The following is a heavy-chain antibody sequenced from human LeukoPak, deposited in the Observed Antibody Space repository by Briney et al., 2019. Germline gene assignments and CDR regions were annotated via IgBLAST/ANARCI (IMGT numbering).Heavy chain of an antibody. CDR3: AKAAPGGTPGDC. CDR1: GIAFSSYA. D-gene: IGHD2-15*01. Sequence: GGSLRLSCAASGIAFSSYAMNWVRQAPGKGLEWVSAISGGGGNTYYADSVRGRFTISRDNSKNTLYLQMNSLRAEDTALYYCAKAAPGGTPGDCWGQGTLVTVSS. CDR2: ISGGGGNT. J-gene: IGHJ4*02. V-gene: IGHV3-23*01.